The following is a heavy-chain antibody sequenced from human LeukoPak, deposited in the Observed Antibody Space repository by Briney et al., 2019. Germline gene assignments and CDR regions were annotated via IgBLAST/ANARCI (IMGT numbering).Heavy chain of an antibody. CDR1: GGSFSGDY. D-gene: IGHD3-3*01. J-gene: IGHJ5*02. V-gene: IGHV4-34*01. CDR2: INRSGRA. CDR3: ARHKIVITMLGVHRWFDP. Sequence: SETLSLTCAVYGGSFSGDYWSWIRQPPGKGLEWIGDINRSGRAVYNTSLKSRVVISVDTSKNQFSLKVNSVTAADTAVYYCARHKIVITMLGVHRWFDPWGQGTLVAVSS.